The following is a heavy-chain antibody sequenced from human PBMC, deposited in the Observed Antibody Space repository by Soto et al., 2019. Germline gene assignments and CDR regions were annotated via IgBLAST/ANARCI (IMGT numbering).Heavy chain of an antibody. V-gene: IGHV3-74*01. CDR2: LNPNGTFT. Sequence: EVQLVESGGGLVQPGGSLRLSCAGSGFTFSGYWMHWVRQAPGKGPVWVSRLNPNGTFTTNADSVKGRFSNSRDNAKNPRFLEMNSPRAEDAAVCYCARGGTSKTYWSLFYNWGPGTLVPGSS. D-gene: IGHD2-8*02. J-gene: IGHJ4*02. CDR1: GFTFSGYW. CDR3: ARGGTSKTYWSLFYN.